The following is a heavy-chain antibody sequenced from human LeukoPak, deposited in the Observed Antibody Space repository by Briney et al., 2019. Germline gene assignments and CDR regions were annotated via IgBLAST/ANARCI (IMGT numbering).Heavy chain of an antibody. CDR3: AKDGGSYYDAFDI. V-gene: IGHV3-23*01. CDR1: GFTFSRYA. J-gene: IGHJ3*02. CDR2: ISGSGGST. Sequence: GGSPRLSCAASGFTFSRYAMSWVRQAPGKGLEWVSAISGSGGSTYYADSVKGRFTISRDNSKNTLYLQMNSLRAEDTAVYYCAKDGGSYYDAFDIWGQGTMVTVSS. D-gene: IGHD1-26*01.